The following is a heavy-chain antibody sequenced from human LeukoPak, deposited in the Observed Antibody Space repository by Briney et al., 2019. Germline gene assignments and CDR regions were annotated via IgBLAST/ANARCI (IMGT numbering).Heavy chain of an antibody. Sequence: PGGSLRLSCAASGFTFSSYAMSWVRQAPGKGLEWVSAISGSGGSTYYADSVKGRFTISRDNSKNTLYLQMNSLRAEDTAVYYCAKDRAPHDYGDYANWFDPWGQGTLVTVSS. D-gene: IGHD4-17*01. J-gene: IGHJ5*02. CDR3: AKDRAPHDYGDYANWFDP. V-gene: IGHV3-23*01. CDR1: GFTFSSYA. CDR2: ISGSGGST.